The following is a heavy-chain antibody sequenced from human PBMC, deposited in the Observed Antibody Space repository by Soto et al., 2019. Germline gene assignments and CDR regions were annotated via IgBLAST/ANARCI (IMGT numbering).Heavy chain of an antibody. J-gene: IGHJ1*01. D-gene: IGHD4-17*01. CDR3: ARGRGTVTSPAEYFQH. V-gene: IGHV3-33*01. Sequence: GGSLRLSCAASGFTFSSYGMHWVRQAPGKGLEWVAVIWYDGSNKYYADSVKGRFTISRDNSKNTLYLQMNSLRAEDTAVYYCARGRGTVTSPAEYFQHWGQGTLVTVSS. CDR1: GFTFSSYG. CDR2: IWYDGSNK.